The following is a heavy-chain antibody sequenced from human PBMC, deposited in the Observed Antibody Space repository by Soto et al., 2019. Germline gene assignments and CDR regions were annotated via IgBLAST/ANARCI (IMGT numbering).Heavy chain of an antibody. Sequence: SETLSLTCTVSGGSISSYYWSWIRQPPGKGLEWIGYIYYSGSTNYNPSLKSRVTISVDTSKNQFSLKLSSVTAADTAVYYCARSLLDGRAFDIWGQGTMVTVSS. J-gene: IGHJ3*02. CDR3: ARSLLDGRAFDI. V-gene: IGHV4-59*01. CDR1: GGSISSYY. CDR2: IYYSGST.